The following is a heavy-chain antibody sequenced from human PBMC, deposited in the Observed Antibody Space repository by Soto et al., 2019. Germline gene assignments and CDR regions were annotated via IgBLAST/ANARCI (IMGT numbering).Heavy chain of an antibody. J-gene: IGHJ6*02. CDR3: AKDRAYYDFWSGYSDGMDV. CDR1: GFTFSSYA. Sequence: GGSLRLSCAASGFTFSSYAMSWVRQAPGKGLEWVSAISGSGGSTYYADSVKGRFTISRDNSKNTLYLQMNSLRAEDTAVYYCAKDRAYYDFWSGYSDGMDVWGQGTTVTVSS. V-gene: IGHV3-23*01. D-gene: IGHD3-3*01. CDR2: ISGSGGST.